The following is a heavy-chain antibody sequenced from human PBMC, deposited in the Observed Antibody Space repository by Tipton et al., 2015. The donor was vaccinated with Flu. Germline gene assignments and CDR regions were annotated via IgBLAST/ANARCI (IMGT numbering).Heavy chain of an antibody. D-gene: IGHD3-22*01. Sequence: QLVQSGAEVKKPGASVKVSCKASGYTFTGYYMHWVRQAPGQGLEWMGRINPNSGGTNYAQKFQGRVTMTRDTSISTAYMELSRLRSDDTAVYYCARGVVDSSGYYYEGLGYWGQGTLVTVSS. V-gene: IGHV1-2*06. CDR3: ARGVVDSSGYYYEGLGY. J-gene: IGHJ4*02. CDR1: GYTFTGYY. CDR2: INPNSGGT.